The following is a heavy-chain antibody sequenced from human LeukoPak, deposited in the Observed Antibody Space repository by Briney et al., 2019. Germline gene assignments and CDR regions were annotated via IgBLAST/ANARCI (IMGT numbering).Heavy chain of an antibody. CDR1: GFTFTSHV. CDR3: VRAGLDRRTNFDY. V-gene: IGHV3-64D*06. CDR2: ISMNVQTT. J-gene: IGHJ4*02. D-gene: IGHD1-1*01. Sequence: GGSLRLSCSASGFTFTSHVMHWGRQAPGKGLQYVSGISMNVQTTYYAGSVKGRFTISRDSSKNTVYLQMNSLTADATAVYYCVRAGLDRRTNFDYWGQGTLVSVSS.